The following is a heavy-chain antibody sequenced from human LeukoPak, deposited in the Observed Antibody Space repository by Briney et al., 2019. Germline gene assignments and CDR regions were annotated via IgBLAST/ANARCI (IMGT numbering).Heavy chain of an antibody. V-gene: IGHV1-2*02. D-gene: IGHD3-16*01. CDR3: ARPVLRLSGAFEF. J-gene: IGHJ4*02. CDR2: ISPNTGGT. CDR1: GYTFTTCN. Sequence: ASVKVSCKASGYTFTTCNINWVRQAPGQGLEWMGWISPNTGGTKYAQEFQGRVTVTRDTSISTAYMELSRLRSDDTAMYYCARPVLRLSGAFEFWGQGTPVIVSS.